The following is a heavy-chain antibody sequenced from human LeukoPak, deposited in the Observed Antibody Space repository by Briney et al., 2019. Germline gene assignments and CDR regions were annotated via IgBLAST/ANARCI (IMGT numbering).Heavy chain of an antibody. J-gene: IGHJ4*02. D-gene: IGHD3-22*01. CDR3: ASAYDSSGYPNDY. V-gene: IGHV1-69*13. Sequence: SVKVSCKASGGTFSSYAISWVRQAPGQGLEWMGGIIPIFGTANYAQKFQGGVTITADESTSTAYMELSSLRSEDTAVYYCASAYDSSGYPNDYWGQGTLVTVSS. CDR2: IIPIFGTA. CDR1: GGTFSSYA.